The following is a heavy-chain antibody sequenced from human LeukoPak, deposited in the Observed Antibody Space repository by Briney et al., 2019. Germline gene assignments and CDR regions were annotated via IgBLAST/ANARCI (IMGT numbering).Heavy chain of an antibody. CDR3: ARARAPEVQFAFDI. Sequence: SETLSLTCGVSGGSISSTNWWSWVRQPPGQGLEWIGEISLTGETNYNPSLNGRVTMSLDESRNQLSLDLTSVTAADTAVYYCARARAPEVQFAFDIWGQGTMVTVSS. J-gene: IGHJ3*02. CDR2: ISLTGET. D-gene: IGHD5-24*01. V-gene: IGHV4-4*02. CDR1: GGSISSTNW.